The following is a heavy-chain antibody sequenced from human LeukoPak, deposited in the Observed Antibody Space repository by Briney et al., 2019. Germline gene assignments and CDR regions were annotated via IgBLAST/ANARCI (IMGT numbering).Heavy chain of an antibody. Sequence: ASLKVSCKASGYTFTDYYIHWVRQAPGQGLEWMGWINPNSGGTNYAQNFQGRVTMSRDTSNSTAYMELGRLRSDGTAVYDCARDLELWGQGTLVAVSS. CDR1: GYTFTDYY. V-gene: IGHV1-2*02. CDR3: ARDLEL. CDR2: INPNSGGT. J-gene: IGHJ5*02.